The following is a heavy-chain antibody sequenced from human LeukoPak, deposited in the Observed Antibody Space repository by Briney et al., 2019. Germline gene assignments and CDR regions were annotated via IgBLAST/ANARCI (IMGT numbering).Heavy chain of an antibody. J-gene: IGHJ4*02. CDR3: ARFTDSSGYGRY. Sequence: SETLSLTCTVSGGSISSYYWSWIRQPPGKGLEWIGYIYYSGSTNYNPSLKSRVTISVDTSKNQFSLKLSSVTAADTAVYYCARFTDSSGYGRYWGQGTLVTVS. CDR2: IYYSGST. CDR1: GGSISSYY. D-gene: IGHD3-22*01. V-gene: IGHV4-59*01.